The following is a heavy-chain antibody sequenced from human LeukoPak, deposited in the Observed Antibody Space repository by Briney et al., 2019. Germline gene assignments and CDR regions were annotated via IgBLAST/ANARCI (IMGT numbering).Heavy chain of an antibody. Sequence: ASVKVSCKASGYTFTSYYMHWVRQAPGQGLEWMGIINPSGGSTSYAQKFQGRVTMTRDTSTSTAYMELSSLRSEDTAVYYCARDYTKRWLQFYAFDIWGQGTMVTVSS. D-gene: IGHD5-24*01. V-gene: IGHV1-46*01. J-gene: IGHJ3*02. CDR2: INPSGGST. CDR3: ARDYTKRWLQFYAFDI. CDR1: GYTFTSYY.